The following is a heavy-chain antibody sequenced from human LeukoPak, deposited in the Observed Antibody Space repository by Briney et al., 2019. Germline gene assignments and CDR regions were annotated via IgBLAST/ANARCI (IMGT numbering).Heavy chain of an antibody. Sequence: GESLRLSCAASGFTFSSYGMHWVRQAPGKGLEWVAVIWYDGSNKYYADSVKGRFTISRDNSKNTLYLQMNSLRAEDTAVYYCAREVGGYDSSGGIDYWGQGTLVTVSS. J-gene: IGHJ4*02. CDR2: IWYDGSNK. D-gene: IGHD3-22*01. V-gene: IGHV3-33*01. CDR3: AREVGGYDSSGGIDY. CDR1: GFTFSSYG.